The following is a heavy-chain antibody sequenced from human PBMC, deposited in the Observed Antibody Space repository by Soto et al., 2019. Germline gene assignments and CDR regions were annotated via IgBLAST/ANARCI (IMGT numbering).Heavy chain of an antibody. J-gene: IGHJ4*02. Sequence: PSETLSLTCTVSGGSISSSIYYWGWIRQPPGKGLEWIGSFYYSGSPYYNPSLKSRVTISVDTSKSQFSLKLSSVTAADTAVYYCARSEFDGLFPLNYWGQGTLVTVSS. D-gene: IGHD3-10*01. CDR1: GGSISSSIYY. CDR3: ARSEFDGLFPLNY. V-gene: IGHV4-39*01. CDR2: FYYSGSP.